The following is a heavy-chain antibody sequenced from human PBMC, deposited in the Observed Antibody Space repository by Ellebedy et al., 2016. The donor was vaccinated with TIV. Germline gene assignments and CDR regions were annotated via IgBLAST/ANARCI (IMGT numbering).Heavy chain of an antibody. V-gene: IGHV4-4*07. Sequence: MPSETLSLTCTVSGGSISSYSWSWIRQPAGEGLEWIGRIFTSGSTNFNPSLKSRVTMSVDTSKNQFSLKLSSVTAADTAVYYCARGGDPYYYDSSGPLHPLDAFDIWGQGTMVTVSS. D-gene: IGHD3-22*01. J-gene: IGHJ3*02. CDR3: ARGGDPYYYDSSGPLHPLDAFDI. CDR2: IFTSGST. CDR1: GGSISSYS.